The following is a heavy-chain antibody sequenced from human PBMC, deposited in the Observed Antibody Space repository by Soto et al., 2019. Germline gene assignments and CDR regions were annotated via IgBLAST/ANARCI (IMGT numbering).Heavy chain of an antibody. CDR3: ARVDHRGYFAILTDY. V-gene: IGHV4-31*03. D-gene: IGHD3-9*01. CDR1: GDSLSSGGHY. CDR2: IYDSVNT. Sequence: TLSLTCTVSGDSLSSGGHYGSWIRQHPGKGLEWIGHIYDSVNTYYSPSLRSRVTISADMSKNQFSLNLRSVTAADTAVYYCARVDHRGYFAILTDYWGQGTLVTVSS. J-gene: IGHJ4*02.